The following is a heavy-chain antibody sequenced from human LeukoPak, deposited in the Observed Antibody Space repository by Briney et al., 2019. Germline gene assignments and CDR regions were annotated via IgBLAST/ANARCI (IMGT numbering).Heavy chain of an antibody. D-gene: IGHD2-15*01. J-gene: IGHJ4*02. V-gene: IGHV3-23*01. CDR1: GFTFSSYA. CDR3: TKAPIVSCSGAFCYPFDS. CDR2: TVGGGSPNT. Sequence: WGSLRLSCAASGFTFSSYAMSWVRQAPGKWLEWVSATVGGGSPNTYHADSVQGRFTISRDNSKNTLFLQMNSLRAEDTAIYYCTKAPIVSCSGAFCYPFDSWGQGTLVTVSS.